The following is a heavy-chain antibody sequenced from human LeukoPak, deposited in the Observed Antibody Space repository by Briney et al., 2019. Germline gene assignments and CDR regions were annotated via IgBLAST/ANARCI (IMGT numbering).Heavy chain of an antibody. D-gene: IGHD3-10*01. V-gene: IGHV3-53*01. Sequence: PGGSLRLSCAASGFTVSSNYMSWVRQAPGKGLEWVSVIYSGGSTYYADSVKGRFTISRDNSKNTLYLQMNSLRAEDTAVYYCARISHGELRSPYYFDYWGQGTLVTVSS. CDR1: GFTVSSNY. CDR3: ARISHGELRSPYYFDY. J-gene: IGHJ4*02. CDR2: IYSGGST.